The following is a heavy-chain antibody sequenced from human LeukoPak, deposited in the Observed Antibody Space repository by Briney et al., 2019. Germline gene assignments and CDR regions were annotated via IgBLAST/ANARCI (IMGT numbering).Heavy chain of an antibody. J-gene: IGHJ4*02. CDR1: GFTFSTYW. V-gene: IGHV3-74*01. CDR2: ISSDGSST. CDR3: ARDYGEGGYYFDY. D-gene: IGHD4-17*01. Sequence: PGRSLRLPCAASGFTFSTYWMHWVRQAPGKGLVWLSRISSDGSSTNYADSVKGRFTISRDNAKNTLYLQMNSLRAEDTAVYYCARDYGEGGYYFDYWGQGTLVTVSS.